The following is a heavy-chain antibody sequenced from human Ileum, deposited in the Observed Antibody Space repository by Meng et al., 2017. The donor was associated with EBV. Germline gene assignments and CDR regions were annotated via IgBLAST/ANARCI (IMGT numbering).Heavy chain of an antibody. D-gene: IGHD6-19*01. Sequence: QVQLQESGPGLVKASGSLYLPCAVSGGSISSSNWWSWVRQPPGKGLEWIGEIYHSGSTNYNPSLKSRVTMSVDKSKNQFSLNLSSVTAADTAVYYCARVGQWLPIDYWGQGTLVTVSS. J-gene: IGHJ4*02. CDR1: GGSISSSNW. CDR2: IYHSGST. V-gene: IGHV4-4*02. CDR3: ARVGQWLPIDY.